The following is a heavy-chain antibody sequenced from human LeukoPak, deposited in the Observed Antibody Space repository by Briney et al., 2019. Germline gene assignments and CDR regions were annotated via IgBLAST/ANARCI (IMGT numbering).Heavy chain of an antibody. J-gene: IGHJ6*02. D-gene: IGHD2-2*01. V-gene: IGHV3-7*01. CDR2: IKQDGSEK. CDR1: GLTFSSYW. CDR3: ARDQVVVSPGGYYGMDV. Sequence: PGGSLRLSCAASGLTFSSYWMSWVRQAPGKGLEWVANIKQDGSEKYYVDSVKGRFTISRDNAKNSLYLQMNSLRAEDTAVYYCARDQVVVSPGGYYGMDVWGQGTTVTVSS.